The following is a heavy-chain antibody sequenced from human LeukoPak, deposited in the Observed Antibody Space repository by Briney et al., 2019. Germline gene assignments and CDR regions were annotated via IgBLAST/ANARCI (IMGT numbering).Heavy chain of an antibody. CDR2: INHSGST. CDR3: ARGRKGSGSYYWAGGHNWFDP. Sequence: SETLSLTCAVYGGSFSGYYWSWIPQPPGKGLEWIGEINHSGSTNYNPSLKSRVTISVDTSKNQFSLKLSSVTAADTAVYYCARGRKGSGSYYWAGGHNWFDPWGQGTLVTVSS. CDR1: GGSFSGYY. D-gene: IGHD3-10*01. J-gene: IGHJ5*02. V-gene: IGHV4-34*01.